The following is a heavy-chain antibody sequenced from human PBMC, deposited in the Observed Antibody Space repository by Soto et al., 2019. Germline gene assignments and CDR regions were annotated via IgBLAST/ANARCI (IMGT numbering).Heavy chain of an antibody. CDR1: GGSFSGYY. Sequence: PSETLSLTCAVYGGSFSGYYWSWIRQPPGKGLEWIGEINHSGSTNYNPSLKSRVTISVDTSKNQFSLKLSSVTAADTAVYYCARAGPGWELRDYFDYWGQGTLVTVSS. CDR2: INHSGST. D-gene: IGHD1-26*01. CDR3: ARAGPGWELRDYFDY. J-gene: IGHJ4*02. V-gene: IGHV4-34*01.